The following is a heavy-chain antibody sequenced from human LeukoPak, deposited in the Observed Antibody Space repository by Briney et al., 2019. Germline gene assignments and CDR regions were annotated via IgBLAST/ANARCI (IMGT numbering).Heavy chain of an antibody. V-gene: IGHV3-7*05. CDR2: IKQDGSEK. D-gene: IGHD4-23*01. CDR3: SGGNSFDD. CDR1: GFSFSTYW. J-gene: IGHJ4*02. Sequence: GGSLRLSCAASGFSFSTYWMSWVRQAPGKGLEWVANIKQDGSEKYYVDSVKGRFTISRDNAKNSLFLQMNSLRAEDTALYYCSGGNSFDDWGQGTLVTVSS.